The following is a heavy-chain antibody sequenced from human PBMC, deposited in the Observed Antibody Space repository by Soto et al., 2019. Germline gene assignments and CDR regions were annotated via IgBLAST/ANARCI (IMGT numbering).Heavy chain of an antibody. V-gene: IGHV1-46*01. CDR1: GYTFTSYY. CDR2: INPSGGST. D-gene: IGHD6-13*01. J-gene: IGHJ4*02. Sequence: ASVQVSCKAAGYTFTSYYMHWVRQAPGQGLEWMGIINPSGGSTSYAQKFQGRVTLTRDTSTSTVYMELSSLRSEDTAVDYCAGAGYRSSSLDFWGQGTLVAASS. CDR3: AGAGYRSSSLDF.